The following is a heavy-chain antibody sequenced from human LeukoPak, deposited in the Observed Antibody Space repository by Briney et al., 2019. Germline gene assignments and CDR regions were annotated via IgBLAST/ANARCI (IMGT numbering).Heavy chain of an antibody. J-gene: IGHJ5*02. Sequence: GGSLRLSCAASGFTFSRYWMSWVRQAPGKGLEWVANINEDGSEKYYVDSVEGRFAISRDSAKNSLYLQMNSLRAEDTAVYYRARPHWGQLAWGQGTLVTVSS. CDR3: ARPHWGQLA. V-gene: IGHV3-7*01. D-gene: IGHD6-13*01. CDR2: INEDGSEK. CDR1: GFTFSRYW.